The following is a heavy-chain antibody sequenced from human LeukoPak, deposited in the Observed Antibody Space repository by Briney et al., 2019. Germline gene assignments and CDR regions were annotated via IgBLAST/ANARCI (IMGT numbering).Heavy chain of an antibody. V-gene: IGHV4-30-2*01. CDR3: ARGSYYSTIDY. J-gene: IGHJ4*02. CDR2: IYHSGST. Sequence: SQTLSLTCTVSGGSISSGGYYWSWIRQPPGKGLEWIGYIYHSGSTYYNPSLKSRVTISVDRSKNQFSLKLSSVTAVDTAVYYCARGSYYSTIDYWGQGTLVTVSS. CDR1: GGSISSGGYY. D-gene: IGHD3-10*01.